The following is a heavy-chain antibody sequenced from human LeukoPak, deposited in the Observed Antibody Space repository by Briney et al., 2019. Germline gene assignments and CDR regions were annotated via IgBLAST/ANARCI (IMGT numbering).Heavy chain of an antibody. J-gene: IGHJ5*02. CDR2: ISGSGGST. V-gene: IGHV3-23*01. CDR3: ASHSSSWTYNWFDP. D-gene: IGHD6-13*01. CDR1: GFTFSSYA. Sequence: PGGSLRLSCAASGFTFSSYAMSWVRQAPGKGLEWVSAISGSGGSTYYADSVKGRFTVSRDNSKNTLYLQVNSLRAEDTAVYYCASHSSSWTYNWFDPWGQGTLVTVSS.